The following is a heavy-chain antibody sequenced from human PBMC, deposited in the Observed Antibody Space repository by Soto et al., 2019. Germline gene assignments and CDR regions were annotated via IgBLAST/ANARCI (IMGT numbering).Heavy chain of an antibody. CDR3: AKDIVVVTARDDAFDI. D-gene: IGHD2-21*02. Sequence: GGSLRLSCAASGFTFSSYAMSWVRQAPGKGLEWVSAISGSGGSTYYADSVKGRFTISRDNSKNTLYLQMNSLRAEDTAVYYCAKDIVVVTARDDAFDIWGQGTMVTVSS. J-gene: IGHJ3*02. CDR1: GFTFSSYA. V-gene: IGHV3-23*01. CDR2: ISGSGGST.